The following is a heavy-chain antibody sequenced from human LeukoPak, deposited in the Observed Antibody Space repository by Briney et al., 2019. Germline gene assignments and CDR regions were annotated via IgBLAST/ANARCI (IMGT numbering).Heavy chain of an antibody. D-gene: IGHD3-22*01. CDR3: ARSSLTYYYGSSGCYSNWFDP. Sequence: ASVKVSCKASGYTFTSYAIHWVRQAPGQRLEWMGWINAGNGNTKYSQKFQGRVTITRDTFASTAYMELSSLRSEDTAVYYCARSSLTYYYGSSGCYSNWFDPWGQGTLVTVSS. J-gene: IGHJ5*02. CDR2: INAGNGNT. V-gene: IGHV1-3*01. CDR1: GYTFTSYA.